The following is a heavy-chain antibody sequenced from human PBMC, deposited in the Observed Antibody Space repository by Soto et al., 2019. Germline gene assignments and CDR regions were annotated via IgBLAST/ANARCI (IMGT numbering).Heavy chain of an antibody. CDR1: GFTFDNYG. D-gene: IGHD3-16*01. CDR3: GGGASGAPFDF. V-gene: IGHV3-33*01. Sequence: QVHLVESGGGVVQPGKSLRLSCAASGFTFDNYGMLWVRQAPGKGLEWVALISYDDSYRYYTNSVRGRFTISRDNSKNLVFRQMNGLKGDDAAVFYGGGGASGAPFDFWGQGTLVTVSS. CDR2: ISYDDSYR. J-gene: IGHJ4*02.